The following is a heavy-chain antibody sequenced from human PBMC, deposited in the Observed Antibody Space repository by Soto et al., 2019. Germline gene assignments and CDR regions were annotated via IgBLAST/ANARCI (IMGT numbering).Heavy chain of an antibody. CDR1: GYTFTNHA. CDR3: AKNILGGATDY. CDR2: INAGKGDT. D-gene: IGHD1-26*01. J-gene: IGHJ4*02. Sequence: ASVKVSCKASGYTFTNHAIHWVRQAPGQGLEWMGWINAGKGDTKYPQRFQGRVTITRDTSASTAYMELSSLRSEDTAVYYCAKNILGGATDYWGPGILVTVYS. V-gene: IGHV1-3*01.